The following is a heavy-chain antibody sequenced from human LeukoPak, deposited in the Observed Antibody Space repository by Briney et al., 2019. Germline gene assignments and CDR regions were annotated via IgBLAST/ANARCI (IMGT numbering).Heavy chain of an antibody. J-gene: IGHJ5*02. CDR1: GFTVSSNY. D-gene: IGHD3-10*01. V-gene: IGHV3-66*01. Sequence: GGSLRLSCAASGFTVSSNYMSWVRQAPGKGLEWVSVIYSGGSTYYADSVKGRFTISRDNAKNSLYLQMSSLRAEDTAVYYCARDSDGSGSYYTYNWFDPWGQGTLVTVSS. CDR3: ARDSDGSGSYYTYNWFDP. CDR2: IYSGGST.